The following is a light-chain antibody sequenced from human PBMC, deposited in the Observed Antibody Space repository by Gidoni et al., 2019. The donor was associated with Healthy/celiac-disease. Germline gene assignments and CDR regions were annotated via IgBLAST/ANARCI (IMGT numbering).Light chain of an antibody. CDR2: DAS. CDR3: QQYDNLPLT. J-gene: IGKJ4*01. CDR1: QDISNY. Sequence: DIPMTPSPSSLSASVGDRVTITCQASQDISNYLNWYQQKPGKAPKLLIYDASNLETGVPSRFSGSGSGTDFTFTISSLQPEDIATYYCQQYDNLPLTFGAGTKVEIK. V-gene: IGKV1-33*01.